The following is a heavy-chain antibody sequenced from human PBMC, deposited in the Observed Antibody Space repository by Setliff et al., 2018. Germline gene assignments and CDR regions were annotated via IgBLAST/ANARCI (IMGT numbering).Heavy chain of an antibody. Sequence: SETLSLTCTVSGGSVNSGYDNWNWLRQPAGKGLEWIGHINRRGSTNFSPSLKSRATISLDTSKNQFSLNLTSVTAADTAVYYCARASSGWYSAYYYYMGVWGKGTTVTVSS. V-gene: IGHV4-61*09. CDR1: GGSVNSGYDN. CDR3: ARASSGWYSAYYYYMGV. D-gene: IGHD6-19*01. CDR2: INRRGST. J-gene: IGHJ6*03.